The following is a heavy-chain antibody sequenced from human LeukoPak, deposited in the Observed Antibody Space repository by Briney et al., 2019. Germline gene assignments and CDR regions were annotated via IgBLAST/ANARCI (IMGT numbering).Heavy chain of an antibody. CDR1: GFTFSNAW. Sequence: PGGSLRLSSAASGFTFSNAWMSWVRQAPGKGLEWVGRIKSKTDGGTTDYAAPVKGRFTISRDDSRNTLYLQMNSLKTEDTAVYYCTTDFSGNYFPGGYWGQGTLVTVSS. V-gene: IGHV3-15*01. J-gene: IGHJ4*02. D-gene: IGHD1-26*01. CDR3: TTDFSGNYFPGGY. CDR2: IKSKTDGGTT.